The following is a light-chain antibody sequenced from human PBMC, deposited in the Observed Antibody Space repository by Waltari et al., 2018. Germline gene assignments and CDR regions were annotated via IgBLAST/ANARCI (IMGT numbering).Light chain of an antibody. CDR2: DVT. CDR3: CSYAGDSLWV. V-gene: IGLV2-23*02. Sequence: QSALTQPPSVSASPGQSTTISCKGTSSDIGSYNLVPWYQHPPGKAPNVMIYDVTNPPSGVSNRFSGSKSGYTASLTVSGLQAEDESDYYCCSYAGDSLWVFGGGTKLTVL. CDR1: SSDIGSYNL. J-gene: IGLJ3*02.